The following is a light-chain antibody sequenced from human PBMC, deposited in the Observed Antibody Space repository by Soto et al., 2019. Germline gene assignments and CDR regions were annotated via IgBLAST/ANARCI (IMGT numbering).Light chain of an antibody. CDR2: DAS. CDR3: QQYHIWPSWT. Sequence: IVMTQSPATLSVSPGEGATLSCRASQGIGSTLAWYQHKPGQTPRLLIYDASTRATGVPVRFSGSGSGTEFTLTINSLQSEDFAVYFCQQYHIWPSWTFGQGTKVDIK. J-gene: IGKJ1*01. CDR1: QGIGST. V-gene: IGKV3-15*01.